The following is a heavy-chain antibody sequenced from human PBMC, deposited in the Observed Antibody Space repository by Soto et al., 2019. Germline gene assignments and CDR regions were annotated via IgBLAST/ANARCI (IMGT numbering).Heavy chain of an antibody. CDR2: IRSKAYGGTT. J-gene: IGHJ6*02. Sequence: GGSLRLSCTASGFTFGDYAMSWFRQAPGKGLEWVGFIRSKAYGGTTEYAASVKGRFTISRGDSKSIAYLQMNSLKTEDTAVYYCTRSDSGSYDYYYGMDVWGQGTTVTVSS. CDR3: TRSDSGSYDYYYGMDV. V-gene: IGHV3-49*03. D-gene: IGHD1-26*01. CDR1: GFTFGDYA.